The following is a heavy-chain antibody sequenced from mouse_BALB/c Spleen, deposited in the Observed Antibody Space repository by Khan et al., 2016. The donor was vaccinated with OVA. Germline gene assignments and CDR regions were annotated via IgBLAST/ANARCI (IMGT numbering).Heavy chain of an antibody. CDR2: ISSGSSTI. V-gene: IGHV5-17*02. J-gene: IGHJ2*01. D-gene: IGHD2-2*01. CDR3: ARTGYDYVDC. CDR1: GFTFSGFG. Sequence: EVELVESGGGLVQPGGSRKLSCAASGFTFSGFGMHWVRQAPEKGLAWVAYISSGSSTIYYADTVKGRFTISRDNRKNTLFLQMASLRSEDTAMYYCARTGYDYVDCGEQGTTLTVSS.